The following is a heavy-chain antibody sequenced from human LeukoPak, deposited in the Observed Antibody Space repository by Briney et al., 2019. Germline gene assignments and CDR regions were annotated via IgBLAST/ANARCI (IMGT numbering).Heavy chain of an antibody. Sequence: PGGSLRLSCAASGFTFSSYAMCWVRQAPGKGLEWVPAISGSGGSTYYADSVKGRFTISRDNSKNTLYLQMNSLRAEDTAVYYCAKDRRSGWYRDAFDIWGQGTMVTVSS. CDR1: GFTFSSYA. CDR2: ISGSGGST. J-gene: IGHJ3*02. V-gene: IGHV3-23*01. CDR3: AKDRRSGWYRDAFDI. D-gene: IGHD6-19*01.